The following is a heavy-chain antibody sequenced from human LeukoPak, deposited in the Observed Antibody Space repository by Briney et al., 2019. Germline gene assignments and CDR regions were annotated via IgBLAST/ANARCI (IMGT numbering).Heavy chain of an antibody. D-gene: IGHD5-18*01. CDR3: ARVRYSLLFDY. V-gene: IGHV4-59*01. Sequence: SETLSLTCTVSGGSISSYYWSWIRQPPGKGLEWIGYIYYSGSTNYNPSLKSRVTISVDTSKNQFSLKLSSVTAAATAVYYCARVRYSLLFDYWGQGTLVTVSS. CDR1: GGSISSYY. J-gene: IGHJ4*02. CDR2: IYYSGST.